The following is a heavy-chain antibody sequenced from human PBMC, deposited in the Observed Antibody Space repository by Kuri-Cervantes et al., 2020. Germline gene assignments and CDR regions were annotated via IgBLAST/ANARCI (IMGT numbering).Heavy chain of an antibody. D-gene: IGHD3-3*01. CDR1: GFPLSTRGVG. J-gene: IGHJ6*02. Sequence: SGPTLVKPPQLLTLTCTFSGFPLSTRGVGVGWTRQPPGKALEWLALIYWNDDKPYSPSLKSRLTITKDTSKNQVVLTMTNMDPVDTATYYCARQYYDFWSGYYYYGMDVWGQGTTVTVSS. CDR3: ARQYYDFWSGYYYYGMDV. CDR2: IYWNDDK. V-gene: IGHV2-5*01.